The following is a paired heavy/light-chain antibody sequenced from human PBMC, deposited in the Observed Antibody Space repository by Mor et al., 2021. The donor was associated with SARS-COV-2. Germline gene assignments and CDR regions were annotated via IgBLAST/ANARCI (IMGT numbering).Light chain of an antibody. Sequence: DIQMTQSPSSLSASVGDRVTITCRASQSISSYLNWYQQKPGKAPKLLIYAASSLQSGVPSRFSGSGSGTDFTLTISSLQPEDFATYYCQQSYSTPTITFGQGTRLEIK. V-gene: IGKV1-39*01. CDR3: QQSYSTPTIT. CDR1: QSISSY. J-gene: IGKJ5*01. CDR2: AAS.
Heavy chain of an antibody. Sequence: EVQLLESGGGLVQPGGSLRLSCLASGFTFRTYAMSWVRQAPGKGLEWVSLISASGSSTYHADSVTGRITISRDNSKNTVYLQINSLRVEDTAVYYCAKGPLGGTLESWGQGALVTVSS. CDR1: GFTFRTYA. V-gene: IGHV3-23*01. D-gene: IGHD1-26*01. CDR2: ISASGSST. J-gene: IGHJ4*02. CDR3: AKGPLGGTLES.